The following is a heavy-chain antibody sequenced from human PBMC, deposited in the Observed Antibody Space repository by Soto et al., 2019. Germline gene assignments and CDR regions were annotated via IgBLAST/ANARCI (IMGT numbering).Heavy chain of an antibody. V-gene: IGHV1-69*06. CDR1: VGTFSSYA. D-gene: IGHD3-22*01. J-gene: IGHJ1*01. Sequence: SVKVSCKGSVGTFSSYALSCVRQASGQGLEWMGGIIPIFGTANYAQKFQGRVTITADKSTSTAYMELSSLRSEDTAVYYCASSFYDSYYYDSSGYFWGQGTLVTVSS. CDR3: ASSFYDSYYYDSSGYF. CDR2: IIPIFGTA.